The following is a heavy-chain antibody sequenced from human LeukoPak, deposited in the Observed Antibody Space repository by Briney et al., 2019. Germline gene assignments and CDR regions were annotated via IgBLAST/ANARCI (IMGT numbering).Heavy chain of an antibody. J-gene: IGHJ4*02. D-gene: IGHD2-15*01. CDR2: SHKSGST. V-gene: IGHV4-59*08. CDR3: ARNSCPSGSCYDNRGYFDY. Sequence: SETLSLTCTVAGGSISNYYWTWIRQSPGKTLEWVGCSHKSGSTHYNPSLRSRVTISVDTSKSQFSLKLSSVTAADTAVYYCARNSCPSGSCYDNRGYFDYWGQGTLVTVSS. CDR1: GGSISNYY.